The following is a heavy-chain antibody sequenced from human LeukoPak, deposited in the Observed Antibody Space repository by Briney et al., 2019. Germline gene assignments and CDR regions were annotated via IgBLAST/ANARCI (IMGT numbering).Heavy chain of an antibody. CDR2: IYYSGST. CDR3: ASYSSGFFDY. V-gene: IGHV4-59*12. D-gene: IGHD6-25*01. Sequence: TSETLSLTCTVSGGSISSYYWSWIRQPPGKGLEWIGYIYYSGSTNYNPSLKSRVTISVDKSKNQFSLKLSSVTAADTAVYYCASYSSGFFDYWGQGTLVTVSS. CDR1: GGSISSYY. J-gene: IGHJ4*02.